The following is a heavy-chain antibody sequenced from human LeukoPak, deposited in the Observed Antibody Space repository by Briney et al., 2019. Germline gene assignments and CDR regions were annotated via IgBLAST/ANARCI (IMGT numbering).Heavy chain of an antibody. J-gene: IGHJ4*02. Sequence: GASVKVSCKASGYTFTSYYMHWVRQAPGQGLEWTGIINPSGGSTSYAQKFQGRVTMTRDTSTSTVYMELSSLRSEDTAVYYCARAIAVAGRRYYFDYWGQGTLVTVSS. CDR2: INPSGGST. CDR1: GYTFTSYY. CDR3: ARAIAVAGRRYYFDY. D-gene: IGHD6-19*01. V-gene: IGHV1-46*01.